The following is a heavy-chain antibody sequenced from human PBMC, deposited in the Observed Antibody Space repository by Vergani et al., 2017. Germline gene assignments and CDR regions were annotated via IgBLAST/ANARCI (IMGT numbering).Heavy chain of an antibody. D-gene: IGHD6-13*01. CDR1: GGSISSYY. V-gene: IGHV4-59*01. CDR3: ARAQYGSSWYGGSFPEKTNWFDP. J-gene: IGHJ5*02. CDR2: IYYIGIT. Sequence: QVQLQESGPGLVKPSETLSLTCTVSGGSISSYYWSWIRQPPGKGLEWIWYIYYIGITNYNPPLKSRVTISVDTSKNQFSLKLSSVTAADTAVYYCARAQYGSSWYGGSFPEKTNWFDPWGQGTLVTVSS.